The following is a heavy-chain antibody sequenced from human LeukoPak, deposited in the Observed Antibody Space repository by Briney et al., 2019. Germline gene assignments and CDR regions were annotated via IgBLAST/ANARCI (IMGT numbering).Heavy chain of an antibody. J-gene: IGHJ4*02. V-gene: IGHV3-21*01. Sequence: GGSLRLSCAASGFTFSSYSINWVRQAPGKGLEWVSSISSSSSYIYYADSVKGRFTISRDNAKNSLYLQMNSLRAEDTAVYYCASDPTQRATVYYFDYWGQGTLVTVSS. CDR1: GFTFSSYS. D-gene: IGHD4-17*01. CDR2: ISSSSSYI. CDR3: ASDPTQRATVYYFDY.